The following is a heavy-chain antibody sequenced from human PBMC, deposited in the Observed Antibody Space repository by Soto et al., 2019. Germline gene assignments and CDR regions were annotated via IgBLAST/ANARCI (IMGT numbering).Heavy chain of an antibody. J-gene: IGHJ4*02. CDR3: ARTEGYFDC. CDR1: GGSMRSGGYY. V-gene: IGHV4-31*03. Sequence: SETLCLRCSGSGGSMRSGGYYWSLLRQHPGKGLEWIAFIYYSGSTYYNPSLKSRVTISVDTSKNQFSLKLSSVTAADTAVYYCARTEGYFDCWGQETLVT. CDR2: IYYSGST.